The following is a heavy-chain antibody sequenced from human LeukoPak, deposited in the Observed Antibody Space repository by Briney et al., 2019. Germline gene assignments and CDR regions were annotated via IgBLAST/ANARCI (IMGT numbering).Heavy chain of an antibody. J-gene: IGHJ4*02. CDR3: ARAISGYNYGLDY. CDR2: ISGSGGST. V-gene: IGHV3-23*01. CDR1: GFTFSSYA. Sequence: PGGSLRLSCAASGFTFSSYAMSWVRQAPGKGLEWVSAISGSGGSTCYADSVKGRFTISRDNSKNTLSLQMNSLRAEDTAVYFCARAISGYNYGLDYWGQGTLVTVSS. D-gene: IGHD5-18*01.